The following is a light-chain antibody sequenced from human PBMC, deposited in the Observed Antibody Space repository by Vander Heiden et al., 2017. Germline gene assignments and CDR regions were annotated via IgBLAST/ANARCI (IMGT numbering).Light chain of an antibody. CDR2: DAS. CDR1: QDIKFF. Sequence: DIQMTQSPSSLSASVGDRVTITCQASQDIKFFLNWYHQKPRKAPKLLIFDASNLQAGVPSRFNGSGSGTEFTLTVSSLLAEDIGTYFCQHYDSQPPMYTFGPGTKLEIK. V-gene: IGKV1-33*01. J-gene: IGKJ2*01. CDR3: QHYDSQPPMYT.